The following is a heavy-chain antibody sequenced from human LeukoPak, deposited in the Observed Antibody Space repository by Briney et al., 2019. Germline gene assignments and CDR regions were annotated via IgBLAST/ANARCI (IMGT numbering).Heavy chain of an antibody. CDR2: IYYSGST. CDR3: ARGGSTMVRGVIINRRFDY. J-gene: IGHJ4*02. D-gene: IGHD3-10*01. Sequence: SETLSLTCTVSGGSISSSSYYWAWIRQSPGKGLEWIGSIYYSGSTYYNPSLESRFTVSVDTSKNQFSLKLSSVTAADTAVYYCARGGSTMVRGVIINRRFDYWGQGTLVTVSS. CDR1: GGSISSSSYY. V-gene: IGHV4-39*01.